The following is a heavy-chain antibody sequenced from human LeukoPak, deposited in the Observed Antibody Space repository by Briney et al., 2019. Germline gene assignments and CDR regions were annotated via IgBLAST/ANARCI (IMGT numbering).Heavy chain of an antibody. J-gene: IGHJ4*02. V-gene: IGHV1-46*01. D-gene: IGHD3-22*01. CDR2: INPSDGSA. Sequence: ASVNVSCKASGYTLTNYYMHWVRQAPGQGLEWMGIINPSDGSAIYTQKFQGRVTMTTDTSTSTVYMELNSLRSEDTAVYYCARGFNYYDNSGYYQYYFDYWGQGTLVTVSS. CDR3: ARGFNYYDNSGYYQYYFDY. CDR1: GYTLTNYY.